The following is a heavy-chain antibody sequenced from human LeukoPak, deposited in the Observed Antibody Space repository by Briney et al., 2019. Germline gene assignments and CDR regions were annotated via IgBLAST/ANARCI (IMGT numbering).Heavy chain of an antibody. V-gene: IGHV5-51*01. CDR2: IYPGDSDA. J-gene: IGHJ4*02. Sequence: GESLQISFKGSGYRFTSYWIGWVRQMPGKGLEWMAIIYPGDSDARYSPSFQGQVTISADKSISTAYLQWRSLKASDTAMYYCAIDYGDYGAYWGQGTLVTVSS. CDR1: GYRFTSYW. D-gene: IGHD4-17*01. CDR3: AIDYGDYGAY.